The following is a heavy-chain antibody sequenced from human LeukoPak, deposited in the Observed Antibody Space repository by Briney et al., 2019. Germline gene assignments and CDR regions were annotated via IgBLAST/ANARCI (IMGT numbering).Heavy chain of an antibody. D-gene: IGHD1-26*01. CDR1: GFTFSSYS. V-gene: IGHV3-21*01. J-gene: IGHJ4*02. CDR3: ARSTGSYSNPLDY. CDR2: ISSSSSYI. Sequence: GGSLRLSCAASGFTFSSYSMNWVRQAPGKGLEWVSSISSSSSYIYYADSVKGRFTISRDNAKNSLYLQMSSLRAEDTAVYYCARSTGSYSNPLDYWGQGTLVTVSS.